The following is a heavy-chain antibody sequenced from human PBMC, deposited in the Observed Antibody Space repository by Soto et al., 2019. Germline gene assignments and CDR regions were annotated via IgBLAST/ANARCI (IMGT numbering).Heavy chain of an antibody. CDR3: ATRGIAAAGTGFGY. D-gene: IGHD6-13*01. V-gene: IGHV3-30-3*01. CDR1: GFTFSSYA. Sequence: QVQLVESGGGVVQPGRSLRLSCAASGFTFSSYAMHWVRQAPGKGLEWVAVISYDGSNKYYADSVKGRFTISRDNSKNTLYLQMNSLRAEDTAVYYCATRGIAAAGTGFGYWGQGTLVTVSS. CDR2: ISYDGSNK. J-gene: IGHJ4*02.